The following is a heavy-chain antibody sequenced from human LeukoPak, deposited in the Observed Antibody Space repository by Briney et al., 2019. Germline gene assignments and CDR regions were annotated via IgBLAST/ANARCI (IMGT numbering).Heavy chain of an antibody. D-gene: IGHD2-8*01. J-gene: IGHJ5*02. CDR3: AIENGHTSQWYMRNWFDP. CDR2: IYYSGST. Sequence: PSETLSLTCTVSGGSISSGDYYWSWIRQPPGKGLEWIGYIYYSGSTNYNPSLKSRVTISVDTSKNQFSLKLSSVTAADTAVYYCAIENGHTSQWYMRNWFDPWGQGTLVTVSS. CDR1: GGSISSGDYY. V-gene: IGHV4-30-4*01.